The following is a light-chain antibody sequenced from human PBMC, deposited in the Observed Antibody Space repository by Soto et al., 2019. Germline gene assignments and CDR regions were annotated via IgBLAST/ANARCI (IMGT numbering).Light chain of an antibody. CDR1: QSVSRY. J-gene: IGKJ5*01. CDR3: QQRSNWPIT. V-gene: IGKV3-11*01. CDR2: DAS. Sequence: EIVLTHSPATLSLSPVERATLSFSASQSVSRYLAWYQQKPGQAPRLLIYDASNRATGIPARFSGSGSGTDFTLTISRLEPEDFAVYYCQQRSNWPITFGQGTRLEIK.